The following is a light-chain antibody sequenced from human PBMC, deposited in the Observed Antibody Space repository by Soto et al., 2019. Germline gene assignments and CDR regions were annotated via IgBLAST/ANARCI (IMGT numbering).Light chain of an antibody. CDR3: SSYTSSSTIGV. J-gene: IGLJ2*01. V-gene: IGLV2-14*01. Sequence: QSVLTQPASVSGSPGQSITISCTGTSSDVGGYNYVSWYQQHPGKAPKLMIYEVSNRPSGVSNRFSGSKSGNTASLTISGLQAADEADYYCSSYTSSSTIGVFGGGTKLTVL. CDR1: SSDVGGYNY. CDR2: EVS.